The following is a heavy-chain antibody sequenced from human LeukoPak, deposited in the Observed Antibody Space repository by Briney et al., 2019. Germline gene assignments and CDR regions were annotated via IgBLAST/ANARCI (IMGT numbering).Heavy chain of an antibody. CDR3: ARARGYSGYEADYYGMDV. CDR1: GGSISSYY. J-gene: IGHJ6*02. Sequence: SETLSLTCTVSGGSISSYYWSWIRQPAGKGLEWIGRIYTSGSTNYNPSLKSRVTMSVDTSKNQFSLKLSSVTAADTAVYYCARARGYSGYEADYYGMDVWGQGTTVTASS. D-gene: IGHD5-12*01. CDR2: IYTSGST. V-gene: IGHV4-4*07.